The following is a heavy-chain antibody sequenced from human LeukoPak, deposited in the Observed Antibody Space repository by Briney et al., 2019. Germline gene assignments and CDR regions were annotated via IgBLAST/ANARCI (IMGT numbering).Heavy chain of an antibody. CDR3: ARDPGPDYFDF. V-gene: IGHV3-33*01. Sequence: GGSLRLSCAPSRVTFCVFSTRCVRQAPGKGLEWVIVIWYYENTTYYTESVKGRFTISGDNSDNTLYLKLNSVRAEDTAVYFCARDPGPDYFDFWGQGALVTVSS. J-gene: IGHJ4*02. CDR1: RVTFCVFS. CDR2: IWYYENTT.